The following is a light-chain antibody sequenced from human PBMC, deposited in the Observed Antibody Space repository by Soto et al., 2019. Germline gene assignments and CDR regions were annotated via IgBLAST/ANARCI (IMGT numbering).Light chain of an antibody. CDR3: SSYPSSSTSVV. CDR2: DVS. CDR1: SSDIGGYNY. V-gene: IGLV2-14*01. J-gene: IGLJ2*01. Sequence: QSALTQPASVSGSPGQSITISCTGTSSDIGGYNYVSWYQQHPGKAPKLMIYDVSNRPSGVSNRFSGYKSGNTASLTISGLQAEDEADYYCSSYPSSSTSVVFGGGTKLTVL.